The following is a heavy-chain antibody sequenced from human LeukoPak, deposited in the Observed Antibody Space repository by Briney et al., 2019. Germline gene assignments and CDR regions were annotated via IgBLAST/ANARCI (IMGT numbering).Heavy chain of an antibody. CDR1: GFTFSSYA. CDR2: ISGSGGST. D-gene: IGHD5-24*01. J-gene: IGHJ1*01. Sequence: GGSLRLSCAASGFTFSSYAMSWVRHAPGKGLEWGSAISGSGGSTYYADSVKGRFTISRDNYKNTLYLQMNSLRAEDTAVYYCAKDRALEMYFQHWGQGTLVTVSS. V-gene: IGHV3-23*01. CDR3: AKDRALEMYFQH.